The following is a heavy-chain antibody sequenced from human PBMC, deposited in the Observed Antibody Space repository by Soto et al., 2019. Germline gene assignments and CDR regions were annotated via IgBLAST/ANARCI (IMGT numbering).Heavy chain of an antibody. CDR3: AREGASGFGMDV. CDR1: GGSIRSYY. J-gene: IGHJ6*02. Sequence: SSETLSLTCNVSGGSIRSYYWSWVRQPAGKALEWIGRVYTTGSTSYNPSLRSRVSISVDTSKNQFSLTVTSVTAADTAVYYCAREGASGFGMDVWGQGTTVTVSS. D-gene: IGHD1-26*01. CDR2: VYTTGST. V-gene: IGHV4-4*07.